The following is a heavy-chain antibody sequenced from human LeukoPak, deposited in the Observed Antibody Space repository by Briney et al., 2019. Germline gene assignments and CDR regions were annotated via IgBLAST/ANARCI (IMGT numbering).Heavy chain of an antibody. V-gene: IGHV4-39*01. CDR1: GGSISSSYYY. CDR2: IYYSGST. D-gene: IGHD2-15*01. Sequence: PSETLSLTCTVSGGSISSSYYYWGWIRQPPGKGLEWIGSIYYSGSTYYNPSLKSRVTISVDTSKNQFSLKLSSVTAADTAVYYCARGAVGYCSGGSCYRNYYYYYGMDVWGQGTTVTVSS. J-gene: IGHJ6*02. CDR3: ARGAVGYCSGGSCYRNYYYYYGMDV.